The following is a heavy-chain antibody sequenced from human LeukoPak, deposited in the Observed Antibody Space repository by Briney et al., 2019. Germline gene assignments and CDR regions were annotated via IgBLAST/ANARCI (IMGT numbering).Heavy chain of an antibody. CDR3: ASSPWYYDSSGYRDY. CDR2: IYTSGST. J-gene: IGHJ4*02. D-gene: IGHD3-22*01. V-gene: IGHV4-61*02. Sequence: PSETLSLTCTASGFSISSGSYYWSWIRQPAGKGLEWIGRIYTSGSTNYNPSLKSRVTISVDTSKNQFSLKLSSVTAADTAVYYRASSPWYYDSSGYRDYWGQGTLVTVSS. CDR1: GFSISSGSYY.